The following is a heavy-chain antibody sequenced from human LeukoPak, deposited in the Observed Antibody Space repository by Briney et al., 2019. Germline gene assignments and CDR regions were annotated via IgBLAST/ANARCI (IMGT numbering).Heavy chain of an antibody. CDR2: ISGSGGST. V-gene: IGHV3-23*01. D-gene: IGHD3-10*01. CDR1: GFTFSSYA. J-gene: IGHJ5*02. Sequence: TGGSLRLSCAASGFTFSSYAMSWVRQAPGKGLEWVSAISGSGGSTYYADSVKGRFTISRDSSKNTLYLQMNSLRAEDTAVYYCAKDRYGSGSYYEPYNWFDPWGQGTLVTVSS. CDR3: AKDRYGSGSYYEPYNWFDP.